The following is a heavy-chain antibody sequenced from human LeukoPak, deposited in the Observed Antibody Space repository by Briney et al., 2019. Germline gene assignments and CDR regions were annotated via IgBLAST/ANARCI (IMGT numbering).Heavy chain of an antibody. J-gene: IGHJ4*02. CDR3: AREGGYSGWFDY. CDR2: IYNGGST. Sequence: KPSETLSLTCTVSGGSIRGYYWIWIRQPPGKGLEWIGYIYNGGSTNYNPSLKSRVTISVDTSKSQFSLRLSSVTAADTAVYYCAREGGYSGWFDYWGQGTLVTVSS. CDR1: GGSIRGYY. V-gene: IGHV4-59*01. D-gene: IGHD5-12*01.